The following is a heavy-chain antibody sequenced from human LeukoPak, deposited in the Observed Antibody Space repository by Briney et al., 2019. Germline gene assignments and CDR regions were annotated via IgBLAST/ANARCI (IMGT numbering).Heavy chain of an antibody. V-gene: IGHV3-9*01. CDR3: AKGPWGSSTNGIDY. CDR1: GFTFDDYA. Sequence: GRSLRLSCAASGFTFDDYAMHWVRQAPGKGLEWVSGISWNSGSIGYADSVKGRFTISRDNAKNSLYLQMNSLRAEDTALYYCAKGPWGSSTNGIDYWGRGTLVTVSS. D-gene: IGHD2-2*01. J-gene: IGHJ4*02. CDR2: ISWNSGSI.